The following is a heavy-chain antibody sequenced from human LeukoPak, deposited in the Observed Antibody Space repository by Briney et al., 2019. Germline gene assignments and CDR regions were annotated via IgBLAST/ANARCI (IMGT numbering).Heavy chain of an antibody. CDR2: IYYSGST. V-gene: IGHV4-59*05. Sequence: PGGSLRLSCAASGFTFSTYTMNWVRQAPGKGLEWIGSIYYSGSTYYNPSLKSRVTISVDTSKNQFSLKLSSVTAADTAVYYCARTSTGYYYYYMDVWGKGTTVTISS. CDR3: ARTSTGYYYYYMDV. CDR1: GFTFSTYT. D-gene: IGHD1-14*01. J-gene: IGHJ6*03.